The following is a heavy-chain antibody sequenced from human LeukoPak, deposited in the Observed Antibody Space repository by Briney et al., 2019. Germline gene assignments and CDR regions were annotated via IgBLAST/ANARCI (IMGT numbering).Heavy chain of an antibody. CDR2: IRYDGSNK. D-gene: IGHD3-10*01. CDR3: ARARGVPSWFDP. Sequence: GGSLRLSCAASGFTFSSYGMHWVRQAPGKGLEWVAFIRYDGSNKYYADSVKGRFTISRDNSKNTLYLQMNSLRAEDTAVYYCARARGVPSWFDPWGQGTLVTVSS. CDR1: GFTFSSYG. J-gene: IGHJ5*02. V-gene: IGHV3-30*02.